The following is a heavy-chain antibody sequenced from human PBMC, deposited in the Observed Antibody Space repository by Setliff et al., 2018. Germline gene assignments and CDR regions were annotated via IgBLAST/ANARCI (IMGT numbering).Heavy chain of an antibody. Sequence: PGGSLSLSCAASAFPFSISSMHWVRQAPGKGLEWVSSISDSSFHIYYSDSVKGRFTISRDNVKNSLYLQMNSLRADDTAVYYCARSAANGGHDPFDIWGQGTLVTVSS. J-gene: IGHJ3*02. CDR1: AFPFSISS. CDR2: ISDSSFHI. D-gene: IGHD6-25*01. V-gene: IGHV3-21*01. CDR3: ARSAANGGHDPFDI.